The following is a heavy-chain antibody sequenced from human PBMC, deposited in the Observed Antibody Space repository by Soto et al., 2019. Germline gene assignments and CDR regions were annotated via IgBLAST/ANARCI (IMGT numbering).Heavy chain of an antibody. J-gene: IGHJ4*02. CDR1: GYTFTSYA. Sequence: QVQLVQSGAEVKKPGASVKVSCKASGYTFTSYAIHWVRQAPGQRLEWMGWINAGNGNTKYSQKFQDRVTITRDTAASTAYMELSSLRSEDTAVYYCARDLGGWPDYWGQGTLVTVSS. CDR2: INAGNGNT. V-gene: IGHV1-3*01. D-gene: IGHD6-19*01. CDR3: ARDLGGWPDY.